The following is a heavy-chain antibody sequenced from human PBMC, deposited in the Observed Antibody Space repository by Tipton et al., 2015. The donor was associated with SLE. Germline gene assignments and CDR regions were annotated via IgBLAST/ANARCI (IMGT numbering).Heavy chain of an antibody. CDR2: IRYDGSGD. V-gene: IGHV3-30*02. CDR3: AKRSGGSYYYGMDV. CDR1: GFSLRSYG. D-gene: IGHD6-25*01. Sequence: SLRLSCAASGFSLRSYGMHWVRQAPGKGLEWVAFIRYDGSGDFYADSVKGRFTISRDTSNNTLFLQMNSLRAEDTAVYYCAKRSGGSYYYGMDVWGQGTTVTVSS. J-gene: IGHJ6*02.